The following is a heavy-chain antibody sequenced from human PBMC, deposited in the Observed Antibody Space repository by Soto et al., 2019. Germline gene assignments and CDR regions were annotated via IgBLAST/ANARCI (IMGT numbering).Heavy chain of an antibody. D-gene: IGHD3-22*01. CDR2: IYYSGST. CDR1: GGSISSGDYY. J-gene: IGHJ4*02. CDR3: PRLDSSGYHYFDY. Sequence: QVQLQESGPGLVKPSQTLSLTCTVSGGSISSGDYYWSWIRQPPGKGLEWIGYIYYSGSTYYNPSLKCRVTISAETSKNQFSLKLSSVTAADTAVYYCPRLDSSGYHYFDYWGQGTLVTVSS. V-gene: IGHV4-30-4*01.